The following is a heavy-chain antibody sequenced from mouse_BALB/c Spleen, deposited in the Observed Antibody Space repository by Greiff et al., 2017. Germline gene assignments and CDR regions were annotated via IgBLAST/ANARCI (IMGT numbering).Heavy chain of an antibody. CDR1: GFTFSSFG. J-gene: IGHJ2*01. Sequence: EVKVVESGGGLVQPGGSRKLSCAASGFTFSSFGMHWVRQAPEKGLEWVAYISSGSSTIYYADTVKGRFTITRDNPKNTLFLQMTSLRSEDTAMFYCARGGGYGDYFDYWGQGTTLTVSS. CDR3: ARGGGYGDYFDY. V-gene: IGHV5-17*02. CDR2: ISSGSSTI. D-gene: IGHD2-14*01.